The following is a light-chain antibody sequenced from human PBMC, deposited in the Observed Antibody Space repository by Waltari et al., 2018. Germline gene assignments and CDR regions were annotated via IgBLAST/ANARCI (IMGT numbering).Light chain of an antibody. CDR1: QNLLYNSDNKNY. V-gene: IGKV4-1*01. CDR2: WAS. J-gene: IGKJ2*01. CDR3: QQCYSTPYT. Sequence: DIVMTQSPDSLAVSLGEGVTIKCRSSQNLLYNSDNKNYLAWFQQKPGQPPKLLIYWASTRESGVPDRFSGSGSGTEFTLTISSLQAADVAVYYCQQCYSTPYTFGQGTKLEIK.